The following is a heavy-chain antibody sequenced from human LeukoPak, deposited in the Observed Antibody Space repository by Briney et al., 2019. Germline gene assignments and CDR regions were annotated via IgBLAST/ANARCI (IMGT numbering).Heavy chain of an antibody. CDR2: IYSGGST. D-gene: IGHD2-15*01. Sequence: GGSLRLSCAASGFTVSSNYMSWVRQAPGEGLEWVSLIYSGGSTYYADSVEGRFTISRDNSKNTLYLQMNSLRAEDTAVYYCASVSGGTEYYFDYWGQGTLVTVSS. CDR1: GFTVSSNY. V-gene: IGHV3-53*01. CDR3: ASVSGGTEYYFDY. J-gene: IGHJ4*02.